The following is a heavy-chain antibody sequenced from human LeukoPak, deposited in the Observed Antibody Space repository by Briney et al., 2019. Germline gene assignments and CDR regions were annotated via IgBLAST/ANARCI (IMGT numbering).Heavy chain of an antibody. V-gene: IGHV3-9*01. J-gene: IGHJ4*02. D-gene: IGHD2-15*01. CDR3: AKGARLVAAAPFDY. CDR1: GFTFDDYA. Sequence: GGSLRLSCAASGFTFDDYAMHWVRQAPGKGLGWVSGISWNSGSIGYADSVKGRFTISRDNAKNSLYLQMNSLRAEDTALYYCAKGARLVAAAPFDYWGQGTLVTVSS. CDR2: ISWNSGSI.